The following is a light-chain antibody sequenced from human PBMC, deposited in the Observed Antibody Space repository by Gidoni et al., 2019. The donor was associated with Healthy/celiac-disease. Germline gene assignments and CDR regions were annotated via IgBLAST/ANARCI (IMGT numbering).Light chain of an antibody. CDR2: KAS. Sequence: DIQTTQSPSTLSAAVGDRVTIPCRASQSISSWLAWYQLRPGKAPKLLIYKASSLESGVPSRFSGSGSGTEFTLTISSLQPDDFATYYCQQYNSYITFGGGTKVEIK. J-gene: IGKJ4*01. CDR1: QSISSW. V-gene: IGKV1-5*03. CDR3: QQYNSYIT.